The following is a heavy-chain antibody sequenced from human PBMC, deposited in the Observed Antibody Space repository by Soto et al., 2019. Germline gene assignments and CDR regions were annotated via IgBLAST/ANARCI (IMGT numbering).Heavy chain of an antibody. Sequence: QVQLQESGPGLVKPSETLSLTCTVSSDSIAGENWWRWVRQPPGMGLEWIGEIVHTGGTNYNPSLKSRVAMEVDKSKNQFSLKLISATAADTAVYYCARVFSSGSGWMYYFDFWGQGTLVSVSS. CDR1: SDSIAGENW. V-gene: IGHV4-4*02. J-gene: IGHJ4*02. CDR2: IVHTGGT. D-gene: IGHD6-25*01. CDR3: ARVFSSGSGWMYYFDF.